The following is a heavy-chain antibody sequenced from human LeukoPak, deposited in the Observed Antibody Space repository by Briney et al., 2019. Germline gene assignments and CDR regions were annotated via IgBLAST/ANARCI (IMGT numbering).Heavy chain of an antibody. J-gene: IGHJ3*02. D-gene: IGHD3-3*01. CDR3: ARVASGYDVFDI. V-gene: IGHV4-61*01. CDR2: IYYSGST. CDR1: GGSVSSGSYY. Sequence: PSETLSLTCTVSGGSVSSGSYYWSWIRQHPGKGLEWIGYIYYSGSTNYNPSLKSRVTISVDTSKNQFSLKLSSVTAADTAVFYCARVASGYDVFDIWGQGTMVTVSS.